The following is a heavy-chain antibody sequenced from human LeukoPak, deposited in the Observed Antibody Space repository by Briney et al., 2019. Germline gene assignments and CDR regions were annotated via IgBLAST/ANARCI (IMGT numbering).Heavy chain of an antibody. V-gene: IGHV4-4*07. CDR3: ARSPPFWSGYSLYYFDY. D-gene: IGHD3-3*01. Sequence: SETLSLTCTVSGGSISSYYWSWIRQPAGKGLEWIERIYTSGSTNYNPSLKSGVTMSVDTSKNQFSLKLSSVTAADTAVYYCARSPPFWSGYSLYYFDYWGQGTLVTVSS. CDR2: IYTSGST. CDR1: GGSISSYY. J-gene: IGHJ4*02.